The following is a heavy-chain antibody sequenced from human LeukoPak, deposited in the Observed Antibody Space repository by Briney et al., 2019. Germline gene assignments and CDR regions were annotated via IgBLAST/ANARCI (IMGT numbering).Heavy chain of an antibody. CDR2: IQYDGSNE. J-gene: IGHJ4*02. CDR1: GFTVSSNY. CDR3: ARDLSVGAKPDLGFDY. V-gene: IGHV3-30*02. D-gene: IGHD1-26*01. Sequence: GGSLRLSCAASGFTVSSNYMSWVRQAPGKGLEWVAYIQYDGSNEQYADSVKGRFSISRDSSKNILYLQMNSLRAEDTAVYYCARDLSVGAKPDLGFDYWGQGTLVTVSS.